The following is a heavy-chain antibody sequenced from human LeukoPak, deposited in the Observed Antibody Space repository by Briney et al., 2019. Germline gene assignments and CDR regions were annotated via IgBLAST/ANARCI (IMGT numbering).Heavy chain of an antibody. CDR1: GFTFSSYG. CDR2: ISYDGSNK. D-gene: IGHD5-24*01. V-gene: IGHV3-30*18. CDR3: AKEYVATIFHDDYYYYYGMDV. J-gene: IGHJ6*02. Sequence: PGGSLRLSCAASGFTFSSYGMPWVRQAPGKGLEWVAVISYDGSNKYYADSVKGRFTISRDNSKNTLYLQMNSLRAEDTAVYYCAKEYVATIFHDDYYYYYGMDVWGQGTTVTVSS.